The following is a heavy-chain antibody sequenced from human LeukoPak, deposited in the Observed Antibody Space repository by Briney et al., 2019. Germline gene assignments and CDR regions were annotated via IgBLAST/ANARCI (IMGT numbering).Heavy chain of an antibody. J-gene: IGHJ3*02. D-gene: IGHD3-16*01. V-gene: IGHV3-48*03. CDR1: GYTFCSYE. Sequence: GGPLSLSCAASGYTFCSYEMKWVPEARGEGVEGVSYFRSSGSTIYYADSVKGRFTISRDNAKNSLYLQMNSLRAEDTAVYSCARIDIMITFGGDNDAFDIWGQGTMVTVSS. CDR3: ARIDIMITFGGDNDAFDI. CDR2: FRSSGSTI.